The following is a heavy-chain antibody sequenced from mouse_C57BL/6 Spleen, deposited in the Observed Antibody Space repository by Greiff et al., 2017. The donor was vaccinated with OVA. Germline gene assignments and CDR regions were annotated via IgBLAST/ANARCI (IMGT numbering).Heavy chain of an antibody. CDR1: GYTFTSYW. CDR3: ARTAGSSYRYFDV. D-gene: IGHD1-1*01. V-gene: IGHV1-7*01. J-gene: IGHJ1*03. CDR2: INPSSGYT. Sequence: QVQLQQSGAELAKPGASVKLSCKASGYTFTSYWMHWVKQRPGQGLEWIGYINPSSGYTKYNQKFKDKATLTADKSSSTAYMQLSSLTYEDSAADYCARTAGSSYRYFDVWGTGTTVTVSS.